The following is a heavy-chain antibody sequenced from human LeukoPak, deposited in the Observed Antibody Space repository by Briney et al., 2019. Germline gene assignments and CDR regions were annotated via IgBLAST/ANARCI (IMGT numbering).Heavy chain of an antibody. CDR3: ASKYDFWSGYSGYYYYYMDV. V-gene: IGHV1-18*01. CDR1: GYTFTSYG. J-gene: IGHJ6*03. CDR2: ISAYNGNT. Sequence: ASVKVSCKASGYTFTSYGISWVRQAPGQGLEWMGWISAYNGNTNYAQKLQGRVTITADKSTSTAYMELSSLRSEDTAVYYCASKYDFWSGYSGYYYYYMDVWGKGTTVIVSS. D-gene: IGHD3-3*01.